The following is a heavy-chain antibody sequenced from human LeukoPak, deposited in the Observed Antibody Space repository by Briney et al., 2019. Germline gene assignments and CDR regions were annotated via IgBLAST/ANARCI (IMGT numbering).Heavy chain of an antibody. Sequence: GGSLRLSCAASGFTFSSYAMSWVRQAPGKGLEWVSGISSSGGSIYNADSVKGRFTISRDNSKNTLYLQMNSLRADDTAVYYCARVGSGWPLVWGQGTLVTVSS. CDR1: GFTFSSYA. CDR3: ARVGSGWPLV. D-gene: IGHD6-19*01. CDR2: ISSSGGSI. J-gene: IGHJ4*02. V-gene: IGHV3-23*01.